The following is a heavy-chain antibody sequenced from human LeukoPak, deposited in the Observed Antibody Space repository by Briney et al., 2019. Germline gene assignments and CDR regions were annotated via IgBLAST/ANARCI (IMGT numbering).Heavy chain of an antibody. D-gene: IGHD6-19*01. CDR1: GDSISSGEYY. V-gene: IGHV4-30-4*01. CDR2: IYYSGCT. J-gene: IGHJ4*02. CDR3: AREAYSSGWPYFDY. Sequence: PSETLSLTCTVSGDSISSGEYYWSWIRQPPGKGLEWIGYIYYSGCTYYNPSLKSRVTISVATSKNQCSLKLSSVTAADTAVYYCAREAYSSGWPYFDYWGQGTLVTVSS.